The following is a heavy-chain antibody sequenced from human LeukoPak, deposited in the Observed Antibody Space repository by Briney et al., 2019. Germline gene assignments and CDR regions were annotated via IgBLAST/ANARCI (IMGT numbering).Heavy chain of an antibody. Sequence: PSETLSLTCTVSGYSISSGYYWGWIRQPPGKGLEWIGSIYYSGSTYYNPSLKSRVTISVDTSKNQFSLKLSSVTAADTAVYYCARHPITMVRFTFDYWGQGTLVTVSS. CDR2: IYYSGST. V-gene: IGHV4-38-2*02. J-gene: IGHJ4*02. D-gene: IGHD3-10*01. CDR3: ARHPITMVRFTFDY. CDR1: GYSISSGYY.